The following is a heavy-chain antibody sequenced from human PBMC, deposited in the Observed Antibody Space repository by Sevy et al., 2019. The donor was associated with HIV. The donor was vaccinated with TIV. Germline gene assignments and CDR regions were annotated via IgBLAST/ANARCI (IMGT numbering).Heavy chain of an antibody. J-gene: IGHJ6*02. V-gene: IGHV1-8*01. Sequence: ASVKVSCKASGYTFTSYDINWVRQATGQGLEWMGWMNPNSGNTGYAQKFQGRVTMTRNTSISTAYMELSSLGSEDTAVYYCARGYGSGSLPLGGPFNYYYYYGMDVWGQGTTVTVSS. D-gene: IGHD3-10*01. CDR1: GYTFTSYD. CDR2: MNPNSGNT. CDR3: ARGYGSGSLPLGGPFNYYYYYGMDV.